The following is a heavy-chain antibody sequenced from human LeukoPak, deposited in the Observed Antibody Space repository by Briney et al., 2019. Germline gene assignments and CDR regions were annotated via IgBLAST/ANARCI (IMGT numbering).Heavy chain of an antibody. Sequence: ASVKVSCKASGGTFTSYAISWVRQAPGQGLEWMGGIIPIFGTANYAQKFQGRVTITADESTSTAYMELSSLRSEDTAVYYCARGVPGTTRFDPWGQGTLVTVSS. J-gene: IGHJ5*02. V-gene: IGHV1-69*01. CDR2: IIPIFGTA. CDR3: ARGVPGTTRFDP. CDR1: GGTFTSYA. D-gene: IGHD1-7*01.